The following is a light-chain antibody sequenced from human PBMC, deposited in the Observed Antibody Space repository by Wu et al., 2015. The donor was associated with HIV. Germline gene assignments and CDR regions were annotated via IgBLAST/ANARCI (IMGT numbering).Light chain of an antibody. J-gene: IGKJ1*01. CDR3: QQYDNYWT. CDR2: KAS. CDR1: QSVSTW. Sequence: DIQMTQSPSTLSASVGERVTITCRASQSVSTWLAWYQQKSGKAPKVLIYKASILESGVPSRFSGSGSGTEFTLTITSLQPDDFATYHCQQYDNYWTFGQGTKVEIK. V-gene: IGKV1-5*03.